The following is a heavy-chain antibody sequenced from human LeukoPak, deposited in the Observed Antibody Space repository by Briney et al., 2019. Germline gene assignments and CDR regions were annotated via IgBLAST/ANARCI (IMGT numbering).Heavy chain of an antibody. CDR3: ATRIRGATANRFDP. CDR1: GGSISSSSYY. Sequence: SETLSLTCTGPGGSISSSSYYWGWIRQPPGKGLEWIGSIYYSGSTYYSPSLKSRVTISVDTSKNQFSLKLSSVTAADTAVYYCATRIRGATANRFDPWGQGTLVTVSS. D-gene: IGHD3-10*01. CDR2: IYYSGST. V-gene: IGHV4-39*01. J-gene: IGHJ5*02.